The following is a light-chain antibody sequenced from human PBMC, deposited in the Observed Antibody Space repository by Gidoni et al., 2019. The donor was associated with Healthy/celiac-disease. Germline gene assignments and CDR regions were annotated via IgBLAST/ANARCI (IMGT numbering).Light chain of an antibody. Sequence: ELVLTQSPATLSLSPGERATLSCRASQSVSSYLAWYQQKPGQATRLLIYDASNRATGIPARFSGSGSGTDFTLTISSLEPEDFAVYYCQQRSNWPPLFTFGPGTKVDIK. CDR1: QSVSSY. CDR2: DAS. CDR3: QQRSNWPPLFT. J-gene: IGKJ3*01. V-gene: IGKV3-11*01.